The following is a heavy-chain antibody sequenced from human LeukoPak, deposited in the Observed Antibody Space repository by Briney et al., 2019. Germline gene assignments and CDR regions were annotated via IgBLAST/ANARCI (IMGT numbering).Heavy chain of an antibody. Sequence: SETLSLTCTVSGCSISSSSDYWGWIRQPPGKGLEWIGSIYYSGSTYYNPSLKSRVTISVDTSKNQFPLKLSSVTAADTAVYYCARLGGFYGSGSYYNPHFDYWGQGTLVTVSS. D-gene: IGHD3-10*01. CDR2: IYYSGST. CDR1: GCSISSSSDY. V-gene: IGHV4-39*01. CDR3: ARLGGFYGSGSYYNPHFDY. J-gene: IGHJ4*02.